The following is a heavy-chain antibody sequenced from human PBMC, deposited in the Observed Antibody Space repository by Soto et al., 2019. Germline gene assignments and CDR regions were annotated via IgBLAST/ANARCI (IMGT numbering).Heavy chain of an antibody. CDR2: IGTAGDT. J-gene: IGHJ4*02. CDR1: GFTFSSYD. D-gene: IGHD5-12*01. V-gene: IGHV3-13*04. CDR3: ASGLRDGYKRRIYY. Sequence: EVQLVESGGGLVQPGGSLRLSCAASGFTFSSYDMHWVRQAAGKGLEWVSAIGTAGDTYYPGSVKGRFTVSRENAKNSLYLQMNILRSGDTSLSHSASGLRDGYKRRIYYWGQGSLVTVSS.